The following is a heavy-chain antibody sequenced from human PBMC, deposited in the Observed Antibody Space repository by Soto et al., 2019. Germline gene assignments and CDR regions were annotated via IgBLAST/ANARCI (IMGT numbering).Heavy chain of an antibody. V-gene: IGHV1-8*01. CDR1: GYTFTSYD. D-gene: IGHD3-10*01. Sequence: ASVKVSCKASGYTFTSYDINWVRQATGQGLEWMGWMNPNSGNTGYAQKFQGRVTMTRNTSISTAYMELSSLRSEDTAVYYCARGAPYYYAWGIYYKFDYWGQGTLVTVSS. CDR2: MNPNSGNT. J-gene: IGHJ4*02. CDR3: ARGAPYYYAWGIYYKFDY.